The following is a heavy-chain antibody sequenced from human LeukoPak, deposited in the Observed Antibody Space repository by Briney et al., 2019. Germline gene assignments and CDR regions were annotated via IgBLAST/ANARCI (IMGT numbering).Heavy chain of an antibody. V-gene: IGHV4-39*07. J-gene: IGHJ3*02. CDR1: GDSITGYY. D-gene: IGHD3-22*01. CDR3: TKSDGYGLIRI. CDR2: IYYTGNT. Sequence: SETLSLTCIVSGDSITGYYWVWIRQPPGKGLEGMGNIYYTGNTYYNSSLERRVTISRDTSKYQFSLKVISMTAADTAAYYCTKSDGYGLIRICGRGTMVTVSS.